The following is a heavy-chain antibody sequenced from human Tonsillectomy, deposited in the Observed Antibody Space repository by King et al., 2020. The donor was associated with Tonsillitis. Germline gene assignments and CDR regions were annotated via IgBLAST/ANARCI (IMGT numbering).Heavy chain of an antibody. CDR3: ARVAPDYYFYGMDV. CDR1: GASVNSGNYY. D-gene: IGHD2-21*01. Sequence: VQLQESGPGLVKPSETLSLTCTVSGASVNSGNYYWTWIRQTPGRGLEWIGFIYYSGNTDYTPPLKSRVTISLDKSRNQFSLNLSSVTAADTAVYYCARVAPDYYFYGMDVWGQGTTVTVSS. J-gene: IGHJ6*02. CDR2: IYYSGNT. V-gene: IGHV4-61*01.